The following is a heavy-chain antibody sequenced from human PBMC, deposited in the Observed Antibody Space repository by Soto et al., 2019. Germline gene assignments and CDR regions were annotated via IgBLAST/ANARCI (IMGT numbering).Heavy chain of an antibody. V-gene: IGHV3-23*01. D-gene: IGHD2-2*01. CDR3: AKPKRYCSSTSCYYFDN. J-gene: IGHJ4*02. CDR1: GFDFSSYA. Sequence: EVKLLESGGAVVQPGGSLRLSCASSGFDFSSYAMSWVRQAPGKGLEWVSGISANGVSTYYADSVKGRFTISRDNSRDMVFLQMNSLRAEDTALYHCAKPKRYCSSTSCYYFDNWGQGTLATVSS. CDR2: ISANGVST.